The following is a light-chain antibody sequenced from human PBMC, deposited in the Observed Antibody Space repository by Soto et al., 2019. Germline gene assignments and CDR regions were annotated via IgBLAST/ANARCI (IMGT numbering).Light chain of an antibody. CDR1: RANIGSNT. CDR3: APWNDSLNVVV. J-gene: IGLJ2*01. CDR2: SND. V-gene: IGLV1-44*01. Sequence: QSVLTQPPSASGTPRQRVTISCSGSRANIGSNTVNWYQQLPGTAPKLLIYSNDQRHSGVPDRFSGSKSGTSASLAISGLQSEDEADYYCAPWNDSLNVVVFGGGTQLTVL.